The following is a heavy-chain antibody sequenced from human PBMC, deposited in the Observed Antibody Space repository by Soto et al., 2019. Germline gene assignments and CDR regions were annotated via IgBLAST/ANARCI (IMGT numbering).Heavy chain of an antibody. CDR1: GFTFSSYA. CDR3: AKRPFDYYGSGYGMDV. D-gene: IGHD3-10*01. CDR2: ISGSGGST. J-gene: IGHJ6*02. Sequence: PGGSLRLSCAASGFTFSSYAMSWVRQAPGKGLEWVSAISGSGGSTYYADSVKGRFTISRDNSKNTLYLQMNSLRAEDTAVYYCAKRPFDYYGSGYGMDVWGQGTTVTVSS. V-gene: IGHV3-23*01.